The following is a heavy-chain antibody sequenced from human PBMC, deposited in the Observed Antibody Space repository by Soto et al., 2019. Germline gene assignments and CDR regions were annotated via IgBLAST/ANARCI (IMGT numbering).Heavy chain of an antibody. J-gene: IGHJ6*02. V-gene: IGHV4-4*02. CDR1: GGSISSSNW. CDR2: IYHSGST. D-gene: IGHD6-13*01. Sequence: SETLSLTCAVSGGSISSSNWWSWVRQPPGKGLEWIGEIYHSGSTNYNPSLKSRVTISVDTSKNQFSLKLSSVTAADTAVYYCARGGQQLGENEIYYYYGMDVWGQGTTVTVSS. CDR3: ARGGQQLGENEIYYYYGMDV.